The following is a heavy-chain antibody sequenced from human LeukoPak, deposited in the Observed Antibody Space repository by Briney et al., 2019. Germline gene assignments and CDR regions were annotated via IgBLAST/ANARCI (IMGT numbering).Heavy chain of an antibody. CDR2: IYYSGSA. D-gene: IGHD3-3*01. CDR1: GGSISSGDYY. Sequence: SQTLSLTCTVSGGSISSGDYYWSWIRQPPGKGLEWIGYIYYSGSASYNPSLKSRVTISVDTSKNQFSLKLSSVTAADTAVYYCARGSSSDYDFWSGYSAGYYYYYYMDVWGKGTTVTVSS. CDR3: ARGSSSDYDFWSGYSAGYYYYYYMDV. J-gene: IGHJ6*03. V-gene: IGHV4-30-4*08.